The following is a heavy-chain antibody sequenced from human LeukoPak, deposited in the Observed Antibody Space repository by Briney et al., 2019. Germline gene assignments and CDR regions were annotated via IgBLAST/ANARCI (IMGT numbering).Heavy chain of an antibody. Sequence: GGSLRLSCAASGFTVNSDYMSWVRQAPGKGLEWVSVIHSGGSTYYADSVKGRFTISRHNSKNTLYLQMNSLRAEDTAVYYCARDSITVTTSEDDYYYGMDVWGQGTTVTVSS. CDR1: GFTVNSDY. CDR2: IHSGGST. V-gene: IGHV3-53*04. D-gene: IGHD4-17*01. CDR3: ARDSITVTTSEDDYYYGMDV. J-gene: IGHJ6*02.